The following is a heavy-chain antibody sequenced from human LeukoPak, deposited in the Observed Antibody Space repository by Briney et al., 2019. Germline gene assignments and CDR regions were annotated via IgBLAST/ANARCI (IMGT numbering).Heavy chain of an antibody. V-gene: IGHV3-20*04. CDR1: GFTFDDYG. Sequence: RSGGSLRPSCAASGFTFDDYGMSWVRQAPGKGLEWVSGINWNGGSTGYADSVKGRFTISRANSKNTLYLQMNSLRAEDTAVYYCVKGLSENDYWGQGTLVTVSS. J-gene: IGHJ4*02. CDR3: VKGLSENDY. D-gene: IGHD4/OR15-4a*01. CDR2: INWNGGST.